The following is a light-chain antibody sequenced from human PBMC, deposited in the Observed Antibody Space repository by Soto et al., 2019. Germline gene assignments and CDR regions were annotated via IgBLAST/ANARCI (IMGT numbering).Light chain of an antibody. V-gene: IGLV2-23*02. CDR3: CSYAGSSYDV. J-gene: IGLJ1*01. CDR1: SSDVGTYTL. Sequence: QSVLTQPASVSGSPGQSITISCTGTSSDVGTYTLVSWYQHHPGKAPKLVIYEVNKRPAGVSKRFSGSKSGDTASLTISGLQAEDEAYYYCCSYAGSSYDVFGSGTKVTVL. CDR2: EVN.